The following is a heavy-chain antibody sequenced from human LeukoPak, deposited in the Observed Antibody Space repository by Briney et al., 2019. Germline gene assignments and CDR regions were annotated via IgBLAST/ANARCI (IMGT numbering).Heavy chain of an antibody. CDR2: IAYDGSRA. V-gene: IGHV3-33*01. J-gene: IGHJ4*02. D-gene: IGHD1-14*01. CDR3: TRYNNDHFDY. CDR1: GFTFGGYS. Sequence: PGGSLRLSCAGSGFTFGGYSMHWFRQTPGKGLGWVAVIAYDGSRAFYADSVKGRFTISRDNSKNTMSVQMDDLIAEDTAVYYCTRYNNDHFDYWGQGTLVTVSS.